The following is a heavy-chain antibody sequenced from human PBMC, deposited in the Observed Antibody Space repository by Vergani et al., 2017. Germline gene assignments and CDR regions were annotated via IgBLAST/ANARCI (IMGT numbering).Heavy chain of an antibody. Sequence: QVQLQESGPGLVKPSETLSLTCTVSGGSISSYDWSWIRQPPGKGLEWIGYFYYSGSTNYNPSLKSRVTISVDTSKNQFSLKLSSVTAADTAVYYCARGRGYCSSTSFYTQDEEYYYYGMDVWGQGTTVTVSS. CDR2: FYYSGST. CDR3: ARGRGYCSSTSFYTQDEEYYYYGMDV. D-gene: IGHD2-2*02. CDR1: GGSISSYD. J-gene: IGHJ6*02. V-gene: IGHV4-59*01.